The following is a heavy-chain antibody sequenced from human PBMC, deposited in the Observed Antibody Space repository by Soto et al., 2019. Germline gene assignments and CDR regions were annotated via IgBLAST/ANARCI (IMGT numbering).Heavy chain of an antibody. D-gene: IGHD6-19*01. CDR2: IYWNDDK. CDR3: AHRLSPYRSGWYLYYYYGMDV. Sequence: QSGPTLVNPTQTLTLTCTFSGFSLSTSGVGVGWIRQPPGKALEWLALIYWNDDKRYSPSLKSRLTITKDTSKNQVVLTMTNMDHVEKAAYYCAHRLSPYRSGWYLYYYYGMDVWGQGAPATVYS. V-gene: IGHV2-5*01. J-gene: IGHJ6*02. CDR1: GFSLSTSGVG.